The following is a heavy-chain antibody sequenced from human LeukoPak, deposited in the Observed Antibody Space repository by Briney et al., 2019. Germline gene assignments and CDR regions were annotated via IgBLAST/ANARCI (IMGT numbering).Heavy chain of an antibody. Sequence: SETLSLTCAVYGGSFSGYYWSWIRQPPGKGLEWIGEINHSGSTNYNPSLKSRVTISVDTSKNQFSLKLSSVTAADTAVYYSARGPRFLEWLLDYYYYMDVWGKGTTVTVSS. CDR3: ARGPRFLEWLLDYYYYMDV. CDR1: GGSFSGYY. V-gene: IGHV4-34*01. J-gene: IGHJ6*03. D-gene: IGHD3-3*01. CDR2: INHSGST.